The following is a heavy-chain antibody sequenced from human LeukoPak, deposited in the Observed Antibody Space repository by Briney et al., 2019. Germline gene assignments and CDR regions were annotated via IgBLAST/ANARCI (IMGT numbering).Heavy chain of an antibody. Sequence: GGSLRLSCAASGFTLSDYYMSWIRQAPGKGLEWVSYISSSGSTIYYADSVKGRFTISRDNAKNSLYLQMNSLRAEDTAVYYCARVFGVVIVFVDYWGQGTLVTVSS. CDR1: GFTLSDYY. D-gene: IGHD3-3*01. CDR3: ARVFGVVIVFVDY. J-gene: IGHJ4*02. CDR2: ISSSGSTI. V-gene: IGHV3-11*04.